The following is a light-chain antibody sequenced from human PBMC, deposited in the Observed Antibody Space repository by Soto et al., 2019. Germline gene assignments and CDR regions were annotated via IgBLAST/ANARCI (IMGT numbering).Light chain of an antibody. Sequence: EIVLTKSPATLSLSPGERATLSCRARQSVSRSLAWYQPKPGKAPRLLSYDASNRATGIPVRFSVSGSGTDFTLTISILGPEDVDVYYCQHLRNWPRLYTFGQGTKLEIK. CDR1: QSVSRS. CDR2: DAS. J-gene: IGKJ2*01. CDR3: QHLRNWPRLYT. V-gene: IGKV3-11*01.